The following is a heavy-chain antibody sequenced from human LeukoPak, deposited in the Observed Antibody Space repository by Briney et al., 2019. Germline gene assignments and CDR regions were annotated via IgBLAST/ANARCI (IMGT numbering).Heavy chain of an antibody. D-gene: IGHD2-21*02. J-gene: IGHJ1*01. CDR1: GFSFSNFA. CDR2: IGHGGGDI. CDR3: AKDSKEYCGGDCPIEH. V-gene: IGHV3-23*01. Sequence: PGGSLRLSCAASGFSFSNFAMSWVRQAPGKGLQWVAGIGHGGGDIYYADSARGRFTISRDNPKTTLHLQMNSLRAEDTALYYCAKDSKEYCGGDCPIEHWGQGTLVTVSS.